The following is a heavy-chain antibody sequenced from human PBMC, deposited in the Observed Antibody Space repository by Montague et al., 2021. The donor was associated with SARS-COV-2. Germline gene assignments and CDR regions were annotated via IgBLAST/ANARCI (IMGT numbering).Heavy chain of an antibody. CDR3: PRTSASSDY. V-gene: IGHV6-1*01. Sequence: RPEWNKDYAVSVKSRITINPDTSKNQISLQLNSVTPEDTAVYYCPRTSASSDYWGQGTLVTVSS. J-gene: IGHJ4*02. D-gene: IGHD1-26*01. CDR2: RPEWNK.